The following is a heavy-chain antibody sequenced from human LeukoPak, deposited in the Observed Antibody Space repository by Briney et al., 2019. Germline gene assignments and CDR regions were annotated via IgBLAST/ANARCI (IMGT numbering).Heavy chain of an antibody. D-gene: IGHD3-3*01. J-gene: IGHJ4*02. CDR2: IQDSERSA. CDR1: GFSFSGHW. V-gene: IGHV3-74*01. Sequence: GGSLRLSCEGSGFSFSGHWMHWVRQAPGKGLVWVSRIQDSERSATYGDSVRGRFTISKDNAKNVLYLQMDSLRVEDTAVYYCVRGHTGTIFGVVPVNPLGYWGQGTLVTVSS. CDR3: VRGHTGTIFGVVPVNPLGY.